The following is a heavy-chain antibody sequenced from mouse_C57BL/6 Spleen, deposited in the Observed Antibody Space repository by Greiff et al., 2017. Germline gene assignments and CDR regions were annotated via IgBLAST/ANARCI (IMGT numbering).Heavy chain of an antibody. Sequence: QVQLQPSGAELVKPGASVKLSCKASGYNFTEYTIHWVKQRSGQGLEWIGWFYPGSGSIKYNEKFKDKATLTAYTSSSTVYMELSRFTSEDSAVYFCARHEDCFWYFEVWGTGTTVTVSS. V-gene: IGHV1-62-2*01. CDR2: FYPGSGSI. CDR1: GYNFTEYT. J-gene: IGHJ1*03. CDR3: ARHEDCFWYFEV.